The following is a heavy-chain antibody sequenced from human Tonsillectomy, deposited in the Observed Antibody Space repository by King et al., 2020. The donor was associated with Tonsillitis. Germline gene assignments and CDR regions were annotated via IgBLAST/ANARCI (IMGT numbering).Heavy chain of an antibody. CDR2: INYTGST. J-gene: IGHJ4*02. CDR3: ARDHISLVVQIDY. CDR1: GGSISSSSYC. D-gene: IGHD2-21*01. Sequence: QLQLQESGPGLVKPSETLSLTCAVSGGSISSSSYCWVWIRQSPGQGLEWIGCINYTGSTFYNPSLKSRVTISVDTSKNQFSLNLNSVTAADTAVYYCARDHISLVVQIDYWGQGTLVTVSS. V-gene: IGHV4-39*07.